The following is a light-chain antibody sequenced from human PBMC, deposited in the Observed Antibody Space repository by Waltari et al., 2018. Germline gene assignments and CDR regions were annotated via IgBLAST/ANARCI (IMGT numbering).Light chain of an antibody. CDR2: DVS. J-gene: IGLJ2*01. V-gene: IGLV2-14*03. Sequence: QSVLTQPASVSGSPGQSITISCTGTSSDVGGYNYVSWYQQHPGQAPKLMIYDVSNRPSGVSNRFSGSKSGNTASLTISGLQAEDEADYYCSSYTRSSTLVFGGGTKLTVL. CDR1: SSDVGGYNY. CDR3: SSYTRSSTLV.